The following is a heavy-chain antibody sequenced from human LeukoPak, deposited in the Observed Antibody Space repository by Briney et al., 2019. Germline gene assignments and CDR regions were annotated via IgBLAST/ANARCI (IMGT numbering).Heavy chain of an antibody. CDR2: IRYDGSNK. V-gene: IGHV3-30*02. CDR3: AKDQGYYYDSSGYYYPDY. J-gene: IGHJ4*02. D-gene: IGHD3-22*01. Sequence: PGGSLRLSRAASGFTFSSYGMHWVRQAPGKGLEWVAFIRYDGSNKYYADSVKGRFTISRDNSKNTLYLQMNSLRAEDTAVYYCAKDQGYYYDSSGYYYPDYWGQGTLVTVSS. CDR1: GFTFSSYG.